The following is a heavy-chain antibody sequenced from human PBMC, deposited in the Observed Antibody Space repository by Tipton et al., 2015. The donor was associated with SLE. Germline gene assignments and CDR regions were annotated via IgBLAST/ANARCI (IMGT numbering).Heavy chain of an antibody. CDR2: ITSSSGTV. Sequence: SLRLSCAASGFSFSSYNMIWVRQAPGKGLECISYITSSSGTVHYADSVMGRFTISRDNAENSLYLQMNSLRAEDTAVYYCAKDSTRRTGYSSGWYSDYWGQVTLVTVSA. CDR3: AKDSTRRTGYSSGWYSDY. D-gene: IGHD6-19*01. CDR1: GFSFSSYN. V-gene: IGHV3-48*04. J-gene: IGHJ4*02.